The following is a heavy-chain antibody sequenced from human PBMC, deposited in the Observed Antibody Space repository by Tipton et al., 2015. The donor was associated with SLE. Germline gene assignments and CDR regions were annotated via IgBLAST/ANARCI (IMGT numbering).Heavy chain of an antibody. D-gene: IGHD3-22*01. CDR2: ISWNNGRI. CDR3: AKAFHYYDSSGSIWAFDI. Sequence: SLRLSCAASGFTFDDYAMHWVRQAPGKGLGWVSGISWNNGRIGYADSVKGRFTLSRDNAKNSLYLQMNSLRAEDTALYYCAKAFHYYDSSGSIWAFDIWGQGTMVTVSS. J-gene: IGHJ3*02. CDR1: GFTFDDYA. V-gene: IGHV3-9*01.